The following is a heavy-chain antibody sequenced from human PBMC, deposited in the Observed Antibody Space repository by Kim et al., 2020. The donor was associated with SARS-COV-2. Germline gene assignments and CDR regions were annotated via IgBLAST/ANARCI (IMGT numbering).Heavy chain of an antibody. Sequence: SETLSLTCAVYGGSFSGYYWSWIRQPPGKGLEWIGEINHSGSTNYNPSLKSRVTISVDTSKNQFSLKLSSLTAADTAVYYCARGGYCSSTSCRWRGAGM. CDR1: GGSFSGYY. J-gene: IGHJ6*01. CDR3: ARGGYCSSTSCRWRGAGM. CDR2: INHSGST. V-gene: IGHV4-34*01. D-gene: IGHD2-2*01.